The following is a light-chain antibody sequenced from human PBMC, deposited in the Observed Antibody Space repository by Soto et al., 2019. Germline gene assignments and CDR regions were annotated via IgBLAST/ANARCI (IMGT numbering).Light chain of an antibody. Sequence: DIEMAQSPSSLSASVGDRVTITCRASQSISSYLNWYQQKPGKAPKLLIYAASSLQSGVPSRFSGSGSGTDFTLTIGNLQPEDFATYYCQQLNAYPLTFGQGTRREIK. CDR2: AAS. V-gene: IGKV1-39*01. CDR3: QQLNAYPLT. CDR1: QSISSY. J-gene: IGKJ5*01.